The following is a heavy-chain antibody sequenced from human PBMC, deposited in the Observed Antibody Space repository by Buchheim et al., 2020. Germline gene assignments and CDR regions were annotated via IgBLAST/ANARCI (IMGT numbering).Heavy chain of an antibody. V-gene: IGHV1-2*04. J-gene: IGHJ6*02. CDR1: GYTFTGYY. D-gene: IGHD3-22*01. CDR3: ARGLNYYDSSGYGSLDYYYYGMDV. CDR2: INPNSGGT. Sequence: QVQLVQSGAEVKKPGASVKVPCKASGYTFTGYYMHWVRQAPGQGLEWMGWINPNSGGTNYAQKFQGWVTMTRDTSISPAYMELSRLRSDDTAVYYCARGLNYYDSSGYGSLDYYYYGMDVWGQGTT.